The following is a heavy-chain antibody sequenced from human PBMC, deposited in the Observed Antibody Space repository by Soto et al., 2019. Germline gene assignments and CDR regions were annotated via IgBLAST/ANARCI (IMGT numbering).Heavy chain of an antibody. CDR3: AREGDGYNLGPSVDFDY. CDR1: GYTFTTYY. D-gene: IGHD5-12*01. Sequence: QVQLVQSGAEVKKPGASVKVSCKASGYTFTTYYMHWVRQAPGQGLEWMGVINPSGGSTSYAQKFQGRVTVTRDTSTSTLYMELSSQRSEDTAVYYCAREGDGYNLGPSVDFDYWGQGTLVTVSS. J-gene: IGHJ4*02. CDR2: INPSGGST. V-gene: IGHV1-46*01.